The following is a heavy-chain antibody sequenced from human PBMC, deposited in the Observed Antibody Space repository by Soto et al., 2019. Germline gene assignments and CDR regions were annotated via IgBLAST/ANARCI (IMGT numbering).Heavy chain of an antibody. V-gene: IGHV3-23*01. D-gene: IGHD6-25*01. CDR1: GFTFSSYA. CDR2: ISGSGGST. J-gene: IGHJ6*02. CDR3: EQDVGGPEGTSSGYYSYGMDV. Sequence: GGSLRLSCAASGFTFSSYAMSWVRQAPGKGLEWVSAISGSGGSTYYADSVKGRFTISRDNCKNTLYLQMNSLRAEDADVYYCEQDVGGPEGTSSGYYSYGMDVWGQGTTVTVSS.